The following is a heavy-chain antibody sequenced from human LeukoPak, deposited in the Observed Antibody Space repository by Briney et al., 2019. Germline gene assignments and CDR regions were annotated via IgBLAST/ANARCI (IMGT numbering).Heavy chain of an antibody. CDR1: GFTFSACA. J-gene: IGHJ4*02. V-gene: IGHV3-23*01. Sequence: GGSLRLSRAASGFTFSACAMSWVRQAPGKGLEWVSTLSGSGGSTSYADSVKGRFTISRDNAKNTLYLQMNSLRAEDTAVYYCAKGYRTYYDFWSAYYDYWGQGTLVTVSS. CDR2: LSGSGGST. CDR3: AKGYRTYYDFWSAYYDY. D-gene: IGHD3-3*01.